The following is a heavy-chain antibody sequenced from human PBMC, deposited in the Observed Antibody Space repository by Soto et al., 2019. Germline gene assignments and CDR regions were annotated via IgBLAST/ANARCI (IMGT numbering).Heavy chain of an antibody. D-gene: IGHD4-17*01. CDR2: IRGSVGST. J-gene: IGHJ4*02. CDR1: EFTFSSSA. Sequence: EVQLLESGGGVVQPGGSLRLSCAASEFTFSSSAMGWVRQAPGKGLEWVSGIRGSVGSTYYADSVEGRFTISRDNSKNTPYLQMNSLRAEDTAVYYCAKDFYGDYPDYFGSWCQGTRVTVSS. V-gene: IGHV3-23*01. CDR3: AKDFYGDYPDYFGS.